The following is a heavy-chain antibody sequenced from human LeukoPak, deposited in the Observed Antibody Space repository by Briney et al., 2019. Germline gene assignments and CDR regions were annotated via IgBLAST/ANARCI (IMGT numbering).Heavy chain of an antibody. CDR2: AYYSGHT. D-gene: IGHD2-15*01. J-gene: IGHJ4*02. CDR1: GGSISDNY. Sequence: SETLSLTCTVSGGSISDNYWSWIRQPPGKGLEWTGYAYYSGHTNYNSSLKSRVTMSLDTSKSQFSLRLSSVTAADTAVYFCARHPFATPFDYWGPGTLVTVSS. CDR3: ARHPFATPFDY. V-gene: IGHV4-59*08.